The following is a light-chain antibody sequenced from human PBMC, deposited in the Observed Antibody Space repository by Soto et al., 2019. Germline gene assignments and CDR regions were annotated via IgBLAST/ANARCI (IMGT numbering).Light chain of an antibody. Sequence: SYELTQPPSVSVSPGQTATITCSGDKLGHKYVSWYQQKPGQSPVLIIYQDIKRPSGIPERLSGSNSGNTATLTISGTQAMDEADYYCQAWDSSTVVFGGGTQLTVL. V-gene: IGLV3-1*01. CDR3: QAWDSSTVV. J-gene: IGLJ2*01. CDR2: QDI. CDR1: KLGHKY.